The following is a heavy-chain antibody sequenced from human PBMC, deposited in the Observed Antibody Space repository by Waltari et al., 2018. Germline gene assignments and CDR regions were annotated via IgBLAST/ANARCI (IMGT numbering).Heavy chain of an antibody. D-gene: IGHD2-21*01. CDR1: GFTVSSNY. J-gene: IGHJ3*02. CDR2: IYSGGST. CDR3: ARACGGDCYQAFDI. Sequence: EVQLVETGGGLIQPGGSLRLSCAASGFTVSSNYMSWVRQAPGKGLEWVSVIYSGGSTYYADSVKGRFTISRDNSKNTLYLQRNSLRAEDTAVYYCARACGGDCYQAFDIWGQGTMVTVSS. V-gene: IGHV3-53*02.